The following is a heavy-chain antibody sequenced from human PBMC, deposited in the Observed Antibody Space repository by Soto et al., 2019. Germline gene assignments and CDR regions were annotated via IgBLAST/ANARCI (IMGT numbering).Heavy chain of an antibody. CDR3: XXXXXXAARFDY. V-gene: IGHV3-23*01. CDR2: ISGSGGST. J-gene: IGHJ4*02. Sequence: EVQLLESGGGLVQPGGSLRLSCAASGFTFSSYAMSWVRQAPGKGLEWVSAISGSGGSTYYADYVKGRFTISRDNSKXXXXXXXXXXXXXXXXXXXXXXXXXXAARFDYWGQGTLVTVSS. D-gene: IGHD6-13*01. CDR1: GFTFSSYA.